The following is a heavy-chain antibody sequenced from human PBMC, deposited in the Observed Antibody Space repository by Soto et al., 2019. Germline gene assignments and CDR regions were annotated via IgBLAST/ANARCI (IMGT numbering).Heavy chain of an antibody. CDR2: IKQDGSEK. J-gene: IGHJ6*03. Sequence: ESGGGLVQPGGSLRLSCAASGFTFSSYWMSWVRQAPGKGLEWVANIKQDGSEKYYVDSVKGRFTISRGNAKNSLYLQMNSLRAEDTAVYYCAREGTMVRGVTIYYYYYMDVWGKGTTVTVSS. D-gene: IGHD3-10*01. CDR1: GFTFSSYW. V-gene: IGHV3-7*01. CDR3: AREGTMVRGVTIYYYYYMDV.